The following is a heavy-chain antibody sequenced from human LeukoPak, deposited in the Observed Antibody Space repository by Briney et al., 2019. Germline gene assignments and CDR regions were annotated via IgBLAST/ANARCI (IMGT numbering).Heavy chain of an antibody. CDR2: ISSSGSTI. Sequence: GGSLRLSCAASGFTFSDYYMSWIREAPGKGLEWVSYISSSGSTIYYADSVKGRFTISRDNAKNSLYLQMNSLRAEDTAVYYCARAHESGCNDYWGQGTLVTVSS. V-gene: IGHV3-11*04. CDR3: ARAHESGCNDY. J-gene: IGHJ4*02. CDR1: GFTFSDYY. D-gene: IGHD2-15*01.